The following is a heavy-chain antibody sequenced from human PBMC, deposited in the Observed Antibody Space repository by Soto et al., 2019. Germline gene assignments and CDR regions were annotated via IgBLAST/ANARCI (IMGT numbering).Heavy chain of an antibody. V-gene: IGHV3-11*01. D-gene: IGHD4-4*01. CDR3: AREPRDDYMISGGFDY. CDR1: GFTFSDYY. CDR2: ISSGGSVI. J-gene: IGHJ4*02. Sequence: PGGSLRLSRVASGFTFSDYYMSWFRQAPGKGLEWVSYISSGGSVIYSADSMKGRFTISRDNAKNSLYLQVNSLRAEDTAVYYCAREPRDDYMISGGFDYWGQGTLVTVSS.